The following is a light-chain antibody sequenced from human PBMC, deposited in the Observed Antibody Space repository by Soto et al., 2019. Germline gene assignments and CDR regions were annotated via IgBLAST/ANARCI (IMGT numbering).Light chain of an antibody. J-gene: IGKJ1*01. V-gene: IGKV1-27*01. Sequence: DIQMTQSPSSLSASVGDRVTITCRASQGISNYLAWYQQKPGKVPKLLIYAASTLQSGVPSRFSGSGSGTDFTLTISSLQPEDVATYYCQKYNSARRGTFGQGTKVEIK. CDR2: AAS. CDR1: QGISNY. CDR3: QKYNSARRGT.